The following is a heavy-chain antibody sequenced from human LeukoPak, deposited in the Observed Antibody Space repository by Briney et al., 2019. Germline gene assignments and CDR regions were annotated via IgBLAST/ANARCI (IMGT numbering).Heavy chain of an antibody. J-gene: IGHJ4*02. CDR1: GFTFRNSW. CDR2: INQGGSDK. Sequence: PGGSLRLSCAASGFTFRNSWMTWVRQAPGKGLEWVANINQGGSDKYYVDSVKGRFTISRDNAKNSLYLQMNSLSAEDTAVYYCAREDRATYYFDYWGQGTLVTVSS. V-gene: IGHV3-7*03. CDR3: AREDRATYYFDY. D-gene: IGHD5-12*01.